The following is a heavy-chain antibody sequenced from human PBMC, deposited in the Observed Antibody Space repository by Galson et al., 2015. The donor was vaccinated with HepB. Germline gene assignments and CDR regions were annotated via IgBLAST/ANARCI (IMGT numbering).Heavy chain of an antibody. CDR1: GFTFRTYS. Sequence: SLRLSCAAFGFTFRTYSMYWVRQGPGEGPVWVSYINGDGGSTAYADSVKGRFTISRDNAKNTLYLQMNSLRADGTALYYCARVGDSRTFDYWGQGTLVTVSS. V-gene: IGHV3-74*01. CDR2: INGDGGST. J-gene: IGHJ4*02. D-gene: IGHD3-16*01. CDR3: ARVGDSRTFDY.